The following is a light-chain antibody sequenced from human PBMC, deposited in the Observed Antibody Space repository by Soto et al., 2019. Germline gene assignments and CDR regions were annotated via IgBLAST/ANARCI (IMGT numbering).Light chain of an antibody. CDR1: QDISSW. CDR2: ATS. Sequence: DILMTQSPSSVSASVGDRVTITCRANQDISSWLAWYQQTPGRAPKLLIYATSKLQPGVPTRFSGSGSGTNFTLTISSLHPADVATYYCPQASSFPITFGQGTRLGIK. V-gene: IGKV1-12*01. CDR3: PQASSFPIT. J-gene: IGKJ5*01.